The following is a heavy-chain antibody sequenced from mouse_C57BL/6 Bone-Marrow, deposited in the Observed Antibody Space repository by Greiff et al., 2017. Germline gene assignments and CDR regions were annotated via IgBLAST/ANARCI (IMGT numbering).Heavy chain of an antibody. D-gene: IGHD1-1*01. CDR2: IDPANGNT. V-gene: IGHV14-3*01. CDR3: ASPYYYGSSWGFDV. Sequence: EVQRVESVAELVRPGASVKLSCTASGFNIKNTYMHWVKQRPEQGLEWIGRIDPANGNTKYAPKFQGKATITADTSSNTAYLQLSSLTSEDTAIYYGASPYYYGSSWGFDVWGTGTTVTVSS. J-gene: IGHJ1*03. CDR1: GFNIKNTY.